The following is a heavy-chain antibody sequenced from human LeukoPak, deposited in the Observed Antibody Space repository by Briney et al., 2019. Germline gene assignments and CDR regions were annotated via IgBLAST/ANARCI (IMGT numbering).Heavy chain of an antibody. D-gene: IGHD1-26*01. CDR3: AFPKGGAGAFDI. J-gene: IGHJ3*02. CDR1: GFTFSSYA. Sequence: GGSLRLSCAASGFTFSSYAMSWVRQAPGKGLEWVSAISGSGGSTYYADSVKGRFTISRDNSKNTLYLQMSSLRAEGTAVYYCAFPKGGAGAFDIWGQGTMVTVSS. CDR2: ISGSGGST. V-gene: IGHV3-23*01.